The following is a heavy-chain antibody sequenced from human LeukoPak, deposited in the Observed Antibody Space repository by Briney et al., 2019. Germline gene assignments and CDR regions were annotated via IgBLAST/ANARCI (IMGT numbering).Heavy chain of an antibody. CDR2: IKQDGSEK. V-gene: IGHV3-7*01. CDR1: GFTFSSYW. D-gene: IGHD1-26*01. CDR3: LRTVGVTIFDF. Sequence: PGGSLRLSCAASGFTFSSYWMSWVRQAPGKGLEWVANIKQDGSEKYYVDSAKGRFSISRDNAQNSVYLQMNSLSAEDTAVYYCLRTVGVTIFDFWGQGTLVTVSS. J-gene: IGHJ4*02.